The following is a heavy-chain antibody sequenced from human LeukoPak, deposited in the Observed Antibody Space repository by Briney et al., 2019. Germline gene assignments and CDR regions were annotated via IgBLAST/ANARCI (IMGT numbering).Heavy chain of an antibody. J-gene: IGHJ4*02. Sequence: SVKVSCKASGGTLSSYAISWVRQAPGQGLEWMGGIIPIFGTANYAQKFQGRVTITADESTSTAYMELSSLRSEDTAVYYCARRYNWNYAREGSLRNFDYWGQGTLVTVSS. D-gene: IGHD1-7*01. CDR3: ARRYNWNYAREGSLRNFDY. V-gene: IGHV1-69*13. CDR2: IIPIFGTA. CDR1: GGTLSSYA.